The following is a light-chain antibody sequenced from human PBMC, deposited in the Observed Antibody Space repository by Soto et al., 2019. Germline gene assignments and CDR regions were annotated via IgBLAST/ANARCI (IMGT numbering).Light chain of an antibody. V-gene: IGKV1-17*01. CDR1: QGIRND. Sequence: DSQMTPSPSSLSASVGDRVTSPCRARQGIRNDLGWYQQKPGKAPKRLIYAASSLQSGVPSRFSGSGSGTQFTLTISSLQPDDFATYYCQRYNTFSGTFGPGTKVDIK. CDR3: QRYNTFSGT. J-gene: IGKJ1*01. CDR2: AAS.